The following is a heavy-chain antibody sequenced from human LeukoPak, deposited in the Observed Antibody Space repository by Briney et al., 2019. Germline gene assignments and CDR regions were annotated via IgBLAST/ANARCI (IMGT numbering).Heavy chain of an antibody. Sequence: SQTLSLTCTVSGGSISSGGYYWSWIRQHPGKGLECIGYIYYSGSTYYNPSLKSRVTISVDTSKNQFSLKLSSVTAADTAVYYCARDGYQIVGASVNWGQGTLVTVSS. CDR2: IYYSGST. J-gene: IGHJ4*02. CDR1: GGSISSGGYY. D-gene: IGHD1-26*01. CDR3: ARDGYQIVGASVN. V-gene: IGHV4-31*03.